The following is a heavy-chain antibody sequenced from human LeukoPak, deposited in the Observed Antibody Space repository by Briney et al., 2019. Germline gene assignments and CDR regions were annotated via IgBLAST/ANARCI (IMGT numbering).Heavy chain of an antibody. CDR3: ARGGGRSSTSPLNY. V-gene: IGHV1-69*05. J-gene: IGHJ4*02. CDR2: IIPIFGTA. D-gene: IGHD2-2*01. CDR1: GGTFSSYA. Sequence: ASVKVSCKASGGTFSSYAISWVRQAPGQGLEWMGGIIPIFGTANYAQKFQGRVTITTDESTSTAYMELSSLRSEDTAVYYCARGGGRSSTSPLNYWGQGTLVTVSS.